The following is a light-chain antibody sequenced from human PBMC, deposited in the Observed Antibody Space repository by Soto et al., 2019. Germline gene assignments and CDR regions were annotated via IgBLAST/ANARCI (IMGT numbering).Light chain of an antibody. V-gene: IGKV3-20*01. Sequence: EIAWTKSAVPLSLSPWERATPSCNVSQSLSSSYLAWYQQKPGQAPRPPIYGASSRATGIPDRFSGSGAGTDFIPTISRLQPDDFSVYYCQQYGSSPPITFGQGTRLEIK. CDR2: GAS. CDR1: QSLSSSY. J-gene: IGKJ5*01. CDR3: QQYGSSPPIT.